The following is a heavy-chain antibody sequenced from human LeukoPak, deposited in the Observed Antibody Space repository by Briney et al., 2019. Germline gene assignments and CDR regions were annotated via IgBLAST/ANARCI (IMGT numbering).Heavy chain of an antibody. CDR2: IYSSGST. CDR1: GFNVSNNY. D-gene: IGHD1-26*01. V-gene: IGHV3-53*01. Sequence: GGSLRLSCAASGFNVSNNYMTWVRQAPGKGLEWVSLIYSSGSTYYADSVKGRFTISRDNSKNTLYLQVNSLRAEDTAVYYCARAPGAPYYYYGMDVWGQGTTVTVSS. J-gene: IGHJ6*02. CDR3: ARAPGAPYYYYGMDV.